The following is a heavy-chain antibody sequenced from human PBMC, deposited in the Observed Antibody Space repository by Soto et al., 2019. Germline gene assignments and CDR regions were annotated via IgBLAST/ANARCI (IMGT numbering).Heavy chain of an antibody. J-gene: IGHJ5*02. CDR2: ISPGSRYP. D-gene: IGHD2-15*01. CDR3: VRGGGGGLFDP. V-gene: IGHV3-11*06. CDR1: GFTFSDYY. Sequence: QVLLVESGGGLVTPGGSLRLSCASSGFTFSDYYMSWIRQAPGKGLEWLSYISPGSRYPAYADSVKGRFTISRDNARRSLSLQMNSLTVDDTAIYYCVRGGGGGLFDPWGQGSMVTVSS.